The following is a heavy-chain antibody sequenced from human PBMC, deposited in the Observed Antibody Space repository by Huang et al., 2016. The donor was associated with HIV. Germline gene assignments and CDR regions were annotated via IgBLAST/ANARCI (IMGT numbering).Heavy chain of an antibody. J-gene: IGHJ4*02. CDR2: SNPNTGGT. Sequence: QVHLVQSGTDVRAPGASLKVSCKTSGYDFTDSYLHWVRQAPGQGLEWLGWSNPNTGGTNYAQKFQGRVTLTTDTSIITADMELTRLTFDDSAVYFCAGWGVGAPDYGFDSWGQGTLLAVSS. CDR1: GYDFTDSY. D-gene: IGHD1-26*01. V-gene: IGHV1-2*02. CDR3: AGWGVGAPDYGFDS.